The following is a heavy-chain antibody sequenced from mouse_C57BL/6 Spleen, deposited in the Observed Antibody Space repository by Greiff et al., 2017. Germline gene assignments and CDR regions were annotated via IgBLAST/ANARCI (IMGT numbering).Heavy chain of an antibody. CDR3: ARIPYGSSPWFAY. D-gene: IGHD1-1*01. J-gene: IGHJ3*01. CDR1: GYTFTSYW. Sequence: QVQLQQPGAELVRPGTSVKLSCKASGYTFTSYWMHWVKQRPGQGLEWIGVIDPSDSYTNYNQKFKGKATLTVDTSSSTAYMQLSSLTSEDSAVYYCARIPYGSSPWFAYWGQGTLVTVSA. CDR2: IDPSDSYT. V-gene: IGHV1-59*01.